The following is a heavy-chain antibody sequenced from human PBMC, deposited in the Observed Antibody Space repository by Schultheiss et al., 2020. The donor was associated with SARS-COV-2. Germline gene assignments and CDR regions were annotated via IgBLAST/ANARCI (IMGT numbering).Heavy chain of an antibody. CDR1: GFTFSDYY. CDR2: IYSGGST. Sequence: GGSLRLSCAASGFTFSDYYMSWIRQAPGKGLEWVSVIYSGGSTYYADSVKGRFTISRDNSKNTLYLQMNSLRAEDTAVYYCARVQGRSGSPSRYGMDVWGQGTTVTVSS. J-gene: IGHJ6*02. D-gene: IGHD2-15*01. CDR3: ARVQGRSGSPSRYGMDV. V-gene: IGHV3-66*01.